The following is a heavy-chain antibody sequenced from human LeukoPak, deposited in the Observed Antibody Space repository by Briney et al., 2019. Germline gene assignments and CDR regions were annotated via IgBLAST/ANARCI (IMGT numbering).Heavy chain of an antibody. D-gene: IGHD1-26*01. V-gene: IGHV3-30-3*01. CDR2: TSYDGSKK. CDR1: GFTFSNYA. CDR3: ARDESSGSYYPSDY. J-gene: IGHJ4*02. Sequence: GGSLRLSCAASGFTFSNYAMHWVRQAPGMGLEWVSITSYDGSKKYYADSVKGRFTISRDNSKNTLYLQMNSLRAEDTAVYYCARDESSGSYYPSDYWGQGTLVTVSS.